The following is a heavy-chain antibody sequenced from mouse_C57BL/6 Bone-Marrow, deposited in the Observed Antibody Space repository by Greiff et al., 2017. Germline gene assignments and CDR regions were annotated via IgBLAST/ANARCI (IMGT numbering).Heavy chain of an antibody. V-gene: IGHV1-63*01. CDR3: ARWGSSQAWFAY. CDR2: IYPGGGYT. J-gene: IGHJ3*01. Sequence: QVQLQQSGAELVRPGTSVKMSCKASGYTFTNYWLGWAKQRPGHGLEWIGDIYPGGGYTNYNEKFKGKATLTADNSSSTAYMQFSSLTSEDSAIYYCARWGSSQAWFAYWGQGTLVTVSA. D-gene: IGHD1-1*01. CDR1: GYTFTNYW.